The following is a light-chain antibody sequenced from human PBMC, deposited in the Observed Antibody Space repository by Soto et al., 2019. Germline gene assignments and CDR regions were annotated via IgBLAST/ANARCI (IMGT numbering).Light chain of an antibody. CDR1: QDISNY. J-gene: IGKJ4*01. CDR2: DAS. Sequence: DIQMTQSPSSLSASVGDRVTIACQASQDISNYLHWYQQKPGKAPKLLIYDASNLKTGVPSRFSGSGSGTDFILTISSLQPEDIATYYCQQYDSFPLTFGGGTKVEIK. CDR3: QQYDSFPLT. V-gene: IGKV1-33*01.